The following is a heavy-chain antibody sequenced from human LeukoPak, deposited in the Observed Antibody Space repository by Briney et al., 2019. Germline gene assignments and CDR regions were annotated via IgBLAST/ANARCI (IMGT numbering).Heavy chain of an antibody. J-gene: IGHJ5*02. CDR1: GFTFSSYA. CDR3: AKRDSGSWENWFDP. D-gene: IGHD1-26*01. CDR2: ISGGGDYT. Sequence: GGSLRLSCAASGFTFSSYAMTWVRQTPGKGLEWVSVISGGGDYTYYADSVKGRFTISRDNSKNTLYLQMNSLRAEDTAVYYRAKRDSGSWENWFDPWDQRPLVTVSS. V-gene: IGHV3-23*01.